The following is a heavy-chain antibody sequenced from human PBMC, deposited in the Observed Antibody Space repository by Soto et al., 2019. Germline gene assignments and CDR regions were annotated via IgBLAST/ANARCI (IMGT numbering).Heavy chain of an antibody. CDR1: GYSFTSYW. V-gene: IGHV5-10-1*01. D-gene: IGHD1-26*01. CDR3: ARPLERGGGYYNGMDV. J-gene: IGHJ6*02. Sequence: PGESLKISCKGSGYSFTSYWISWVRQMPGKGLEWMGRIDPSDSYTNYSPSFQGHVTMSADKSISTAYLQWSSLKASDTAFFYCARPLERGGGYYNGMDVWGQGTTVTVSS. CDR2: IDPSDSYT.